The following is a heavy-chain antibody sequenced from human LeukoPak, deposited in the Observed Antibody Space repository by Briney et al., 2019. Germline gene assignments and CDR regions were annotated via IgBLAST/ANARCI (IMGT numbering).Heavy chain of an antibody. CDR1: GFSFISYG. CDR3: AKRPSDYGDYVSYFDY. Sequence: GGSLRLSCAASGFSFISYGMHWVRQAPAKGREGGGVISDDGRSKDYADSVKGRFTISRHNSKNTLYLQMNSLRDEDTPVYHCAKRPSDYGDYVSYFDYGGQGTLGPVS. CDR2: ISDDGRSK. V-gene: IGHV3-30*18. J-gene: IGHJ4*02. D-gene: IGHD4-17*01.